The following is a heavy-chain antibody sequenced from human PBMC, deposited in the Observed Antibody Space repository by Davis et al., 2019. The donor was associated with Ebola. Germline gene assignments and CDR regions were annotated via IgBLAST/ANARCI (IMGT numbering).Heavy chain of an antibody. V-gene: IGHV3-21*01. Sequence: PGGSLRLSCAASGLTFSSNSMNWVRQAPGKGLEWVSFISSSSNYIYYADSVKGRFTVSRDNAKNSLYLQMNSLRAEDTAVYYCVRDPALVVTGGGWFFGLWGRGTLVTVSS. D-gene: IGHD2-21*02. CDR1: GLTFSSNS. CDR2: ISSSSNYI. J-gene: IGHJ2*01. CDR3: VRDPALVVTGGGWFFGL.